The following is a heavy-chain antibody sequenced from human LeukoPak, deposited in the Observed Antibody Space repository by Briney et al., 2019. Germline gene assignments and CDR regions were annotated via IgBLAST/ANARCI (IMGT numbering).Heavy chain of an antibody. J-gene: IGHJ4*02. V-gene: IGHV3-7*01. D-gene: IGHD4-23*01. CDR2: IKQDGSEK. CDR3: ARGRPHGNDY. CDR1: GITYSRFW. Sequence: GGSLRVSCGASGITYSRFWRSWVRQAPGKGLQWVANIKQDGSEKHYVDSVRGRFTISRDNAENSLYLQMNSLRVEDTAVYYCARGRPHGNDYWGQGTLVTVSS.